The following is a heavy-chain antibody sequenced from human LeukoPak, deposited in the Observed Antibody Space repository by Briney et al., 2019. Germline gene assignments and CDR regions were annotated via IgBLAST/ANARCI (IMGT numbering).Heavy chain of an antibody. J-gene: IGHJ5*02. Sequence: GGSLGLSCAASGFTFNTFWMSWVRQTPGKGLEWVANIKEDGTKKYYVDSVKGRFTISRDSAENSLYLQMNSLRAEDTAVYYCARDAAGYDPWGQGTLVTVSS. CDR3: ARDAAGYDP. CDR2: IKEDGTKK. CDR1: GFTFNTFW. D-gene: IGHD6-13*01. V-gene: IGHV3-7*01.